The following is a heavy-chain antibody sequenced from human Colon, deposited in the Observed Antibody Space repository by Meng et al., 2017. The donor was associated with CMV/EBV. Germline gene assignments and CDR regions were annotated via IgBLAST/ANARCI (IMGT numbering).Heavy chain of an antibody. CDR1: EFTFSNAW. D-gene: IGHD5-12*01. CDR2: IKSKSDGGTT. V-gene: IGHV3-15*01. CDR3: TTQGGYDKDD. Sequence: GESLKISCATSSEFTFSNAWMTWVRQAPGKGLEWVGRIKSKSDGGTTDFAAAVKGRFIISRDESKNTLYLQMNSLKTEDTGVYYCTTQGGYDKDDWGQGALVTVSS. J-gene: IGHJ4*02.